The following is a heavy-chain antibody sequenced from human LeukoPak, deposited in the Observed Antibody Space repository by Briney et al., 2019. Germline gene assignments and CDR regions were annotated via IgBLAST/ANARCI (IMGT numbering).Heavy chain of an antibody. V-gene: IGHV1-18*01. CDR1: GYTFTSYG. D-gene: IGHD6-19*01. Sequence: ASVKVSCKASGYTFTSYGISWVRQAPGQGLEWMGWISAYNGNTNYAQKLQGRVTMTTDTSTSTAYMELRSLRSDDTAVYYCARGHKSVGRVLGGTTIYNYYYYMDVWGKGTTVTVSS. CDR3: ARGHKSVGRVLGGTTIYNYYYYMDV. J-gene: IGHJ6*03. CDR2: ISAYNGNT.